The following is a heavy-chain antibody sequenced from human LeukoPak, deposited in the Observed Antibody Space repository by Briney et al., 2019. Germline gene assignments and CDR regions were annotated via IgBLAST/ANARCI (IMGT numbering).Heavy chain of an antibody. J-gene: IGHJ6*03. CDR3: AKGVDASGIYYYFYMDV. V-gene: IGHV3-23*01. CDR1: GFTFSSYA. D-gene: IGHD3-16*01. Sequence: PGGSQRLSCAASGFTFSSYAMSWVRQAPGKGLEWVSGISGSGGGRYYADSVKGRFTISRDNSKNTLYLQMNNLRAEDTAVYYCAKGVDASGIYYYFYMDVWGKGTTVTVSS. CDR2: ISGSGGGR.